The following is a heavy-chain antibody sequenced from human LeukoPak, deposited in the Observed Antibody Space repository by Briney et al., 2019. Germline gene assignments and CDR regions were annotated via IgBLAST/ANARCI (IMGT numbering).Heavy chain of an antibody. J-gene: IGHJ3*02. CDR1: GFTFTTYW. D-gene: IGHD3-22*01. V-gene: IGHV3-23*01. CDR3: AKNRRYYESSGYYNAFDM. Sequence: GGSLRLSCAASGFTFTTYWMSWVRQAPGKGLEWVSGISGLGDSTYYADSVKGRFTISRDNSKNTLYLQMNSLRAEDTAIYYCAKNRRYYESSGYYNAFDMWGQGTMVPVSS. CDR2: ISGLGDST.